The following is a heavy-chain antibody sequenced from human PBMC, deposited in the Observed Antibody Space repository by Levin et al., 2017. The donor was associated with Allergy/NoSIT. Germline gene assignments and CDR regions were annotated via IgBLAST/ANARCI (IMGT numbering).Heavy chain of an antibody. V-gene: IGHV3-15*07. CDR1: GFSFRNAW. CDR3: TIEHDYGDYTNCFES. Sequence: ETLSLTCAASGFSFRNAWMNWVRQTPGKGLEWVGRIKSKTDGGTIEYAAPVKDRFIISRDDSKDTLFLQMNSLKSEDTAVYYCTIEHDYGDYTNCFESWGQGTLVTVSS. J-gene: IGHJ5*01. D-gene: IGHD4-17*01. CDR2: IKSKTDGGTI.